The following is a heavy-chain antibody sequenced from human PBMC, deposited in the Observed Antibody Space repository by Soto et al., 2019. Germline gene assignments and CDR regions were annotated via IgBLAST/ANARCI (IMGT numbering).Heavy chain of an antibody. V-gene: IGHV4-39*01. CDR1: GGSISSSSYY. Sequence: QLQLQESGPGLVKPSETLSLTCTVSGGSISSSSYYWGWIRQPPGKGLEWIGSIYYSGSTYYNPFLKSRLTISVDTSQTQFPLNLSSVTSADSTVNYCTIQPLVHYYYGMDVWGQGTTVTVSS. J-gene: IGHJ6*01. D-gene: IGHD6-13*01. CDR3: TIQPLVHYYYGMDV. CDR2: IYYSGST.